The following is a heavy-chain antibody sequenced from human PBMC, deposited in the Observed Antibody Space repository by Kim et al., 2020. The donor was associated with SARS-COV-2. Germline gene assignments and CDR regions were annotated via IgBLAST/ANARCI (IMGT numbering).Heavy chain of an antibody. CDR2: ISSSGSTI. CDR1: GFTFSSYE. Sequence: GGSLRLSCAASGFTFSSYEMNWVRQAPGKGLEWVSYISSSGSTIYYADSVKGRFTISRDNAKNSLYLQMNSLRAEDTAVYYCARDEAAAVTHWGQGTLVTVSS. V-gene: IGHV3-48*03. J-gene: IGHJ4*02. D-gene: IGHD6-13*01. CDR3: ARDEAAAVTH.